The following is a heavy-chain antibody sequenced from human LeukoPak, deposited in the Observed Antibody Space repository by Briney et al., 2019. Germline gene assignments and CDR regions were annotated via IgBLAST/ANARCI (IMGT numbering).Heavy chain of an antibody. CDR1: GASFSGYY. J-gene: IGHJ4*02. CDR2: INHSGST. Sequence: SETLSLTCTVYGASFSGYYWTWVRQPPGKGLEWIGEINHSGSTYYNPSLKSRVTISVDRSKNQFSLKLSSVTAADTAVYYCAGSYVAEVCYFDYWGQGTLVTVSS. D-gene: IGHD6-19*01. CDR3: AGSYVAEVCYFDY. V-gene: IGHV4-34*01.